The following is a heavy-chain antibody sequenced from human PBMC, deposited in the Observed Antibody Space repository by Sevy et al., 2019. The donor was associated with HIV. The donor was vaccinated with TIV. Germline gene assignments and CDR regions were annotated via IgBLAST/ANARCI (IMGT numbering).Heavy chain of an antibody. CDR2: ISHHEIHK. J-gene: IGHJ4*02. D-gene: IGHD3-16*01. CDR1: GFTFSNYA. Sequence: GSLRLSCTAYGFTFSNYAVHWVRQAPGKGLEWVALISHHEIHKDFADSVRGRFSISSDTSKNTIYLQMNSLRPEDTAVYYCARDLPHLLPWELSRGSDFWGQGTLVTVSS. CDR3: ARDLPHLLPWELSRGSDF. V-gene: IGHV3-30*04.